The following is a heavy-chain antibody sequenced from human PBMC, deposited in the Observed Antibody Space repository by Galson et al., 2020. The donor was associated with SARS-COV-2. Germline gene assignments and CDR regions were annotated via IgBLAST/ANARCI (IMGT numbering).Heavy chain of an antibody. D-gene: IGHD4-17*01. J-gene: IGHJ4*02. Sequence: GGSLRPSCAASGFTFSRYAMAWVRQAPGTGPAWVSGISGGGGSTYYADSVKGRFTISRDISQNTVYLQMSSLRAEDTAVYYCAKDRGNDYGDQLDFWGQGTQVTVSS. V-gene: IGHV3-23*01. CDR3: AKDRGNDYGDQLDF. CDR2: ISGGGGST. CDR1: GFTFSRYA.